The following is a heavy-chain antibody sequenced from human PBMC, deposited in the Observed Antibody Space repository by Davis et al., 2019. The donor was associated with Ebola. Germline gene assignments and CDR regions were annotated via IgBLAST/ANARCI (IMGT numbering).Heavy chain of an antibody. V-gene: IGHV1-69*06. J-gene: IGHJ4*02. CDR2: IIPIFGTA. CDR3: ARAVYGSGSYPPGY. CDR1: GGTFSSYA. D-gene: IGHD3-10*01. Sequence: AASVKVSCKASGGTFSSYAISWVRQAPGQGLEWMGGIIPIFGTANYAQKFQGRVTITADKSTSTAYMELSSLRSEDTAVYYCARAVYGSGSYPPGYWGQGTLVTVSS.